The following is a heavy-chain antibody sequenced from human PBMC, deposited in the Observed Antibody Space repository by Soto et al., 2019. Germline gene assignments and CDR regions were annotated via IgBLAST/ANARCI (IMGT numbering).Heavy chain of an antibody. J-gene: IGHJ4*02. CDR2: IYYSGST. Sequence: QVQLQESGPGLVKPSETLSLTCTVSGGSISSYYWSWIRQPPGKGLEWIGYIYYSGSTNYNPSLKGRVTISVDTSKNQFSLELSSVAAAETAVYYCARRDGSCFGYWGQGALVTVSS. V-gene: IGHV4-59*12. CDR1: GGSISSYY. CDR3: ARRDGSCFGY.